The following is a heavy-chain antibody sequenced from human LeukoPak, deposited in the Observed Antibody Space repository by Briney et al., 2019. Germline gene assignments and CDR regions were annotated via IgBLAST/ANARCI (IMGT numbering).Heavy chain of an antibody. Sequence: GESLKISCKASGYTFINYWIGWVRQMPGKGLEWMGIVYPGDSDTRYSPSFQGQVTLSADRSISTAYLQWSSLKASETAMYYCPRCATQALVTNPFDIWGQGTLVTVSS. J-gene: IGHJ3*02. D-gene: IGHD3-16*02. CDR3: PRCATQALVTNPFDI. CDR2: VYPGDSDT. CDR1: GYTFINYW. V-gene: IGHV5-51*01.